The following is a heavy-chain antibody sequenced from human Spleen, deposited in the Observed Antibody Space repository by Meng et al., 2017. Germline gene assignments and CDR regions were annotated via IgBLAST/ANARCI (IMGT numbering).Heavy chain of an antibody. CDR3: AARIAVAGPLNWFDP. V-gene: IGHV1-69*02. CDR2: IIPILGIA. J-gene: IGHJ5*02. D-gene: IGHD6-19*01. Sequence: KVSCKASGGTFSSYTISWVRQAPGQGLEWMGRIIPILGIANYAQKFQGRVTITADKSTSTAYMELSSLRSEDTAVYYCAARIAVAGPLNWFDPWGQGTLVTVSS. CDR1: GGTFSSYT.